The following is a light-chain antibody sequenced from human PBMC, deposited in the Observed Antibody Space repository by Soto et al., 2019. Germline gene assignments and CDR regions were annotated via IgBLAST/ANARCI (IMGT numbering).Light chain of an antibody. V-gene: IGKV1-17*03. CDR2: AAS. CDR1: QGISSW. CDR3: VQHNSYPFT. J-gene: IGKJ5*01. Sequence: EIQITQSSSYLPAPFVHRSFTPYQASQGISSWLAWYQQKPGKVPKLLIYAASSLQSGVPSRFSGSGSGTEFTLTISSLQPEDLAVYYCVQHNSYPFTFGQGTRLEI.